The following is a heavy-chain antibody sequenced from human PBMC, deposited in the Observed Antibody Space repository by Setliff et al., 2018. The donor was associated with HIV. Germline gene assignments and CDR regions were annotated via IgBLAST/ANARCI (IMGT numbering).Heavy chain of an antibody. V-gene: IGHV1-2*06. CDR1: GYIFTDYY. D-gene: IGHD3-9*01. J-gene: IGHJ6*03. Sequence: GASVKVSCKASGYIFTDYYMHWVRQAPGQELGWMGRINPNSGGTNYAQKFQGRVTMTTDTSTSTAYMELRSLRSDDTAVYYCASPNRETSYDLLTPYYYYYYYMDVWGKGTTVTVSS. CDR3: ASPNRETSYDLLTPYYYYYYYMDV. CDR2: INPNSGGT.